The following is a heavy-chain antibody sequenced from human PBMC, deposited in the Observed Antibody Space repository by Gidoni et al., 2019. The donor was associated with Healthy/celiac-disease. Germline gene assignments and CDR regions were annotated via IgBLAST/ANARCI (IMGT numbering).Heavy chain of an antibody. V-gene: IGHV4-39*01. CDR3: ARRVLLRFGESSYDIDH. Sequence: QLQESGPGLVKPSETLSLTCTVSGCSISNSSYYWGWSRQPPEKGLEWLGSIYFRVITYDNPSFNSRVTMSVDTSKNQFSLMLSSVTAADTAVYYCARRVLLRFGESSYDIDHWGQGILVIVSS. CDR1: GCSISNSSYY. CDR2: IYFRVIT. D-gene: IGHD3-10*01. J-gene: IGHJ4*02.